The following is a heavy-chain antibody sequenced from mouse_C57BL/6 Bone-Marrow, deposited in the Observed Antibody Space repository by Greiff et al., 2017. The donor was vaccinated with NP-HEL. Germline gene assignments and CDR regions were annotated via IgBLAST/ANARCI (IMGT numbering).Heavy chain of an antibody. CDR3: ARFRQLRLPWFAY. CDR1: GYTFTSYG. Sequence: VHLVESGAELARPGASVKLSCKASGYTFTSYGISWVKQRTGQGLEWIGEIYPRSGNTYYNEKFKGKATLTADKSSSTAYMELRSLTSEDSAVYFCARFRQLRLPWFAYWGQGTLVTVSA. J-gene: IGHJ3*01. CDR2: IYPRSGNT. V-gene: IGHV1-81*01. D-gene: IGHD3-2*02.